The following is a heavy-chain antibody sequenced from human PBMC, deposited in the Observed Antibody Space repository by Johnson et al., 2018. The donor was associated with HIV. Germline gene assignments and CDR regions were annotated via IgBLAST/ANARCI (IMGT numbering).Heavy chain of an antibody. CDR2: ISNNGGST. J-gene: IGHJ3*02. CDR3: ALTDYGDYPQRVPDAFDI. D-gene: IGHD4-17*01. CDR1: GFTFSTYA. V-gene: IGHV3-64*01. Sequence: VQLVESGGGLVQPGGSLRLSCAASGFTFSTYAIHWVRQAPGKGLEYVSAISNNGGSTYYANSVKGRFTISRDNSKNTLYLQMGSLRAEDTAVYYCALTDYGDYPQRVPDAFDIWGQGTMVTVSS.